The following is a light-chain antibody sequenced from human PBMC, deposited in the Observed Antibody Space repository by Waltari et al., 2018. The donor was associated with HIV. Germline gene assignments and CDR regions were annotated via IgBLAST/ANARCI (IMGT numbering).Light chain of an antibody. J-gene: IGKJ1*01. CDR3: QQYIEWPLT. CDR2: AAT. V-gene: IGKV3-15*01. CDR1: QSISGN. Sequence: EIVMTQPPVTLSVSPGQRTPLSCRASQSISGNIAWYQQKPGQAPRLLIFAATTRATNVPARFSGSGFGTEFTLSISDLQSEDFAIYHCQQYIEWPLTFGQGTKVEVK.